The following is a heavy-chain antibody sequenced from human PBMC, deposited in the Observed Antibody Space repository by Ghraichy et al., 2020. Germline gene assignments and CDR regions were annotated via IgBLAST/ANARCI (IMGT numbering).Heavy chain of an antibody. CDR1: GYTFTDYG. Sequence: ASVKVSCKASGYTFTDYGISWVRQAPGQGLEWMGWISAYNANTNYAQKLQGRVTMTTDTSTSTAYMELRSLRSDDTAVYYCARDLRYSSPQYYFDYWGQGALVTVSS. D-gene: IGHD6-13*01. CDR3: ARDLRYSSPQYYFDY. J-gene: IGHJ4*02. V-gene: IGHV1-18*01. CDR2: ISAYNANT.